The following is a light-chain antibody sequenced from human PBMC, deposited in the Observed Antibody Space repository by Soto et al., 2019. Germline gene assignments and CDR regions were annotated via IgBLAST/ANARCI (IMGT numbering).Light chain of an antibody. J-gene: IGKJ4*01. Sequence: EIVLTQSPCTLSLSPGERATLSCRASQSVSSSYLAWYQQKPGQAPRLLMYGASSRATGIPDRFSGSGSGTDFTLTISRLEPEDFAVYYCQQYGSSPFTFGGGTKVEIK. CDR3: QQYGSSPFT. V-gene: IGKV3-20*01. CDR2: GAS. CDR1: QSVSSSY.